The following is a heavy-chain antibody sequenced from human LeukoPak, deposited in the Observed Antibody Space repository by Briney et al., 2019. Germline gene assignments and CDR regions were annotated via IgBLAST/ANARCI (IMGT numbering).Heavy chain of an antibody. CDR2: IYSSGST. D-gene: IGHD3-9*01. CDR3: AGRDGRYFDWLFLT. V-gene: IGHV4-4*07. CDR1: GCSISRYY. J-gene: IGHJ5*02. Sequence: PSESLSLSCTASGCSISRYYWRWMRKPAGKGLALIGRIYSSGSTNYNPSLKSRVTMSVDTSKKQFSLKLSSVTAADTAVYYCAGRDGRYFDWLFLTWGQGTLVTVSS.